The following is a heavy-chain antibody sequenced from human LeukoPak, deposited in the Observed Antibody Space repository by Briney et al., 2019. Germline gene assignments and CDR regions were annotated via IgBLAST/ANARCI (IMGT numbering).Heavy chain of an antibody. D-gene: IGHD2-15*01. CDR1: GGSISSGGYS. J-gene: IGHJ6*02. CDR2: TYHSGST. V-gene: IGHV4-30-2*01. Sequence: SQTLSLTCAVSGGSISSGGYSWSWIRQPPGKGLEWIGYTYHSGSTYYNPSLKSRVTISVDRSKNQFSLKLSSVTAADTAVYYCARFKVGGYYYYGMDVWGQGTTVTVSS. CDR3: ARFKVGGYYYYGMDV.